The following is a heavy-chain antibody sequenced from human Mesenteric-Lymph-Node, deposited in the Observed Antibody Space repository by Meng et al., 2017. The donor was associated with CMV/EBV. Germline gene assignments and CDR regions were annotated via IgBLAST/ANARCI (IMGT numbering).Heavy chain of an antibody. D-gene: IGHD3-22*01. V-gene: IGHV3-74*01. CDR1: EFTFSSFW. CDR3: ARGGHYYDSSGYYGMDV. CDR2: INSDGSST. Sequence: LSLTGAASEFTFSSFWMHWVRQAPGKGLVWVSRINSDGSSTSYADSVKGRFTISRDNAKNTLYLQMNSLRAEDTAVYYCARGGHYYDSSGYYGMDVWGQGTTVTVSS. J-gene: IGHJ6*02.